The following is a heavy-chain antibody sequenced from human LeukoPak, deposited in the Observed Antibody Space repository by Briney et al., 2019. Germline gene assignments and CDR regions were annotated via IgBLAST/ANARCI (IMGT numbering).Heavy chain of an antibody. D-gene: IGHD4-17*01. CDR1: GFTFSSNA. CDR3: ARDPSSYGDYPTFDY. Sequence: GGSLRLSCAASGFTFSSNAMTWVRQAPGKGLEWVAVIWYDGSNKYYADSVKGRFTISRDNSKNTLYLQMNSLRAEDTAVYYCARDPSSYGDYPTFDYWGQGTLVTVSS. CDR2: IWYDGSNK. J-gene: IGHJ4*02. V-gene: IGHV3-33*08.